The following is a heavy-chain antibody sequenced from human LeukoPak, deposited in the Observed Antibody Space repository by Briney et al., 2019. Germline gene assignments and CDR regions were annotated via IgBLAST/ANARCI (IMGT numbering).Heavy chain of an antibody. Sequence: ASVKVSCKASGYTFTGYYMHWVRLAPGQGLEWMGWINPNSGGTNYAQKFQGRVTMTRDTSISTAYMELSRLRSDDTAVYYCARLPRYNWNDGPVAFDIWGQGTMVTVSS. V-gene: IGHV1-2*02. CDR2: INPNSGGT. CDR3: ARLPRYNWNDGPVAFDI. CDR1: GYTFTGYY. J-gene: IGHJ3*02. D-gene: IGHD1-1*01.